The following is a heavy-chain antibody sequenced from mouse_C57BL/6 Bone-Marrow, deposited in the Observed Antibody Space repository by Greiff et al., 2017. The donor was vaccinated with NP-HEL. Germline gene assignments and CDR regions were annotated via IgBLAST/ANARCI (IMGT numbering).Heavy chain of an antibody. V-gene: IGHV1-50*01. J-gene: IGHJ1*03. Sequence: VQLQQPGAELVKPGASVKLSCKASGYTFTSYWMQWVKQRPGQGLEWIGEIDPSDSYTNYNQKFKGKATLTVDTSSSTAYMQLSSLTSEDSAVYYCAREGYYGSSQTRYFDVWGTGTTVTVSS. CDR2: IDPSDSYT. D-gene: IGHD1-1*01. CDR1: GYTFTSYW. CDR3: AREGYYGSSQTRYFDV.